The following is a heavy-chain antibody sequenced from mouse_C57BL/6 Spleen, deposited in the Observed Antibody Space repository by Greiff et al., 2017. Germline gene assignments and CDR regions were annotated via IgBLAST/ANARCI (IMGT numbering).Heavy chain of an antibody. CDR1: GFTFSDYG. D-gene: IGHD3-2*02. Sequence: EVKVVESGGGLVKPGGSLKLSCAASGFTFSDYGMHWVRQAPEKGLEWVAYISSGSSTIYYADTVKGRFTISRDNDKDTVFLQMTSLRSEDAALYYCARRLLFAYWGQGTLVTVAA. V-gene: IGHV5-17*01. CDR2: ISSGSSTI. CDR3: ARRLLFAY. J-gene: IGHJ3*01.